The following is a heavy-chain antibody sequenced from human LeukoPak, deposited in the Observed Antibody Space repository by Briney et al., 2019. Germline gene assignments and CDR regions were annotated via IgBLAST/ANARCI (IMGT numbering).Heavy chain of an antibody. CDR1: GYSISSHY. V-gene: IGHV4-59*11. Sequence: SETLSLTCTVAGYSISSHYWSWIRQPPGKGLEWIGYIYYSGSTNYNPSLKSRVTISVDTSKNQFSLKLSSVTAADTAVYYCARDRGNWNDADDAFDIWGQGTMVTVSS. CDR3: ARDRGNWNDADDAFDI. D-gene: IGHD1-1*01. J-gene: IGHJ3*02. CDR2: IYYSGST.